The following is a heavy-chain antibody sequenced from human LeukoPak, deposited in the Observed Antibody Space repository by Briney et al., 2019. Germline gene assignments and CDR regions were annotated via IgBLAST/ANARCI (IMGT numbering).Heavy chain of an antibody. CDR3: ARDGGTVTHFDY. D-gene: IGHD4-17*01. CDR1: GGSISSSGYY. Sequence: SQTLSLTCTVSGGSISSSGYYRSWIRQRPGKGLEWVGYIYYNGNTYYNPSLKSRIAISVDTSENQFSLRLTSVTAADTAVYYCARDGGTVTHFDYWGQGTLVTVSS. CDR2: IYYNGNT. V-gene: IGHV4-31*03. J-gene: IGHJ4*02.